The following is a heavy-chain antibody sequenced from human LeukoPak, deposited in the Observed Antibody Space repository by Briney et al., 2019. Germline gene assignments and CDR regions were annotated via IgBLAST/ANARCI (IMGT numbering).Heavy chain of an antibody. D-gene: IGHD5-18*01. CDR3: ARGGGYSYGQAAYYYYYYMDV. J-gene: IGHJ6*03. Sequence: GASVKVSCKASGYTFTGYYMHWVRQAPGQGLEWMGWINPNSGGTNYAQKFQGRVTITADESTSTAYMELSSLRSEDTAVYYCARGGGYSYGQAAYYYYYYMDVWGKGTTVTISS. CDR1: GYTFTGYY. V-gene: IGHV1-2*02. CDR2: INPNSGGT.